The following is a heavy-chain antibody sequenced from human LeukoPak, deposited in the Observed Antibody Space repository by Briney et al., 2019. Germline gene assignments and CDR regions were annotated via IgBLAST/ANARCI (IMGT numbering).Heavy chain of an antibody. D-gene: IGHD4-17*01. J-gene: IGHJ6*03. CDR2: TYYRSKWYN. V-gene: IGHV6-1*01. CDR3: ARGPVSMTTVTHASYYYYMDV. Sequence: SQTLPLTCAISGDSVSSNSAAWNWIRQSPSRGLEWLGRTYYRSKWYNDYAVSVKSRITINPDTSKNQFSLQLNSVTPEDTAVYYCARGPVSMTTVTHASYYYYMDVWGKGTTVTISS. CDR1: GDSVSSNSAA.